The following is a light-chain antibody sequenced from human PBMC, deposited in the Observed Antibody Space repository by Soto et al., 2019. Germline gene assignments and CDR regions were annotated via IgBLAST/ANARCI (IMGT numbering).Light chain of an antibody. V-gene: IGLV2-14*01. J-gene: IGLJ3*02. CDR3: SSFTSSSTQV. Sequence: QSALTQPASVSGSPGQSITISCTGTSSDVGGYNYVSWYQQHPGKAPKLMIYEVSNRPSGVSNRFSGSKSANTASLTISGLQADDEADYYCSSFTSSSTQVFGGGTKLTVL. CDR2: EVS. CDR1: SSDVGGYNY.